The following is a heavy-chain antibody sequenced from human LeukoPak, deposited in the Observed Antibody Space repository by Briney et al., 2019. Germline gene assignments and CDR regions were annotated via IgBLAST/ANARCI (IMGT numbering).Heavy chain of an antibody. CDR3: ARAPSLYYYDSSGLDY. V-gene: IGHV3-13*01. CDR1: GFTFSSYD. Sequence: GGSLRLSCAASGFTFSSYDMHWVRQATGKGLEWVSAIGTAGDTYYPGSVKGRFTISRENAKHSLYLQMHSLRAGDTAVYYCARAPSLYYYDSSGLDYWGQGTLVTVSS. D-gene: IGHD3-22*01. J-gene: IGHJ4*02. CDR2: IGTAGDT.